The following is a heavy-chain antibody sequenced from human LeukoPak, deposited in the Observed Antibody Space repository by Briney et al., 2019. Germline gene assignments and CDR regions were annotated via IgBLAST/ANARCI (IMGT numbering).Heavy chain of an antibody. D-gene: IGHD2-15*01. CDR2: ISGGGTVT. CDR1: GFTFSNHA. Sequence: GGSLRLSCAASGFTFSNHATNWVRHAPGKGLEWVSIISGGGTVTYYADSVKGRFTISRDNSKNTLYLQMNSLRAEDTAVYYCAKTSVGEGRIIGSGYFDNWGQGTLVTVSS. J-gene: IGHJ4*02. CDR3: AKTSVGEGRIIGSGYFDN. V-gene: IGHV3-23*01.